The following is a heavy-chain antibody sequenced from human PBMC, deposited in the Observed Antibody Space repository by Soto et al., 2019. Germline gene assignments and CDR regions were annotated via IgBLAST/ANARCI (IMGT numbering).Heavy chain of an antibody. J-gene: IGHJ5*02. V-gene: IGHV3-48*01. CDR3: AREYCSSTSCLNWFDP. D-gene: IGHD2-2*01. Sequence: TGGSLRLSCAASGFPFSSYSMKWGRQAPGKGLEWVSYISSSSSTIYYADSVKGRFTISRDNAKNSLYLQMNSLRAEDTAVYYCAREYCSSTSCLNWFDPWGQGTLVTVS. CDR1: GFPFSSYS. CDR2: ISSSSSTI.